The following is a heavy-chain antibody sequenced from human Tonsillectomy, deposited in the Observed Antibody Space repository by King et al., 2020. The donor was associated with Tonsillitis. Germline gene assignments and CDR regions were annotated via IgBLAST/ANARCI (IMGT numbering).Heavy chain of an antibody. J-gene: IGHJ3*02. CDR2: ISSSSSYT. V-gene: IGHV3-11*06. Sequence: VQLVESGGGLVKPGGSLRLSCAASGFTFSDYYMSWIRQAPGKGLEWVSYISSSSSYTNYADCVKGRFTISRDNAKNSLYLQMNSLRAEDTAVYYCAGGVGYYDSSGYYFVNAFDIWGQGTMVTVSS. CDR1: GFTFSDYY. CDR3: AGGVGYYDSSGYYFVNAFDI. D-gene: IGHD3-22*01.